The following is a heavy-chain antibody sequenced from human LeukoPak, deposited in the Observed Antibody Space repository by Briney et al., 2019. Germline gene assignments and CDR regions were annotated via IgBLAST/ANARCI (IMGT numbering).Heavy chain of an antibody. V-gene: IGHV3-30*04. D-gene: IGHD1-26*01. CDR2: ISYDGSNK. J-gene: IGHJ6*03. Sequence: GGSLRLSCAASGFTFRSYEMNWVRQAPGKGLEWVAVISYDGSNKYYADSVKGRFTISRDNSKNTLYLQMNSLRAEDTAVYYCARVPVSGSYYYYYMDVWGKGTTVTVSS. CDR1: GFTFRSYE. CDR3: ARVPVSGSYYYYYMDV.